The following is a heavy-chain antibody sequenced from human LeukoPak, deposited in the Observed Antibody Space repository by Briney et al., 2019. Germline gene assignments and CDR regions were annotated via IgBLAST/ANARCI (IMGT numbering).Heavy chain of an antibody. CDR1: GGTFRRYA. V-gene: IGHV1-69*04. CDR3: ARHYGGIAVTAGFQY. D-gene: IGHD4-23*01. CDR2: IIPILAIA. Sequence: SVKVSCKASGGTFRRYAISWVRPASGHGLEWIGRIIPILAIAHYAQRFEGRVTITADESATTAYMELSSLTSEDTALYFCARHYGGIAVTAGFQYWGQGTLVTVSS. J-gene: IGHJ1*01.